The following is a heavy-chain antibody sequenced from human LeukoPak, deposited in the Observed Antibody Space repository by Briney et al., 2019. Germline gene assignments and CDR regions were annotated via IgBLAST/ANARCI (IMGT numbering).Heavy chain of an antibody. J-gene: IGHJ4*02. Sequence: PVGSLRVSPIDPGLTFRTDAMDWGCQGPRKGQKNVSAISSDGDSTYYADSIKGRFTISRDNSKDTVYLQMSSLRAEDTGIYYCLKGYCSGTSCFAFDYWGRGALVTVSS. D-gene: IGHD2-2*01. V-gene: IGHV3-64D*09. CDR1: GLTFRTDA. CDR2: ISSDGDST. CDR3: LKGYCSGTSCFAFDY.